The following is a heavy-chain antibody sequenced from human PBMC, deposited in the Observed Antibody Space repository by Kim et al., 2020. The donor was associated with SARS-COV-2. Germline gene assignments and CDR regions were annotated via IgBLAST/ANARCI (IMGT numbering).Heavy chain of an antibody. D-gene: IGHD4-17*01. Sequence: GGSLRLSCAASGFTFSSYSMNWVRQAPGKGLEWVSSISSSSSYIYYADSVKGRFTISRDNAKNSLYLQMNSLRAEDTAVYYCAREWSTVTTNWFDPWGQGTLVTVSS. CDR1: GFTFSSYS. J-gene: IGHJ5*02. V-gene: IGHV3-21*01. CDR3: AREWSTVTTNWFDP. CDR2: ISSSSSYI.